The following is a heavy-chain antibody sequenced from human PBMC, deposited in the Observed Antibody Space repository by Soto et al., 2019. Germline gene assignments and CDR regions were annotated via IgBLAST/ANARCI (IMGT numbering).Heavy chain of an antibody. CDR3: ARGPGYYFDY. J-gene: IGHJ4*02. Sequence: GSLRLSCAASGFTFSSYAMHWVRQAPWKGLEYVSAISSNGGSTYYANSVKGRFTISRDNSKNTLYLQMGSLRAEDMAVYYCARGPGYYFDYWGQGTLVTVSS. CDR1: GFTFSSYA. CDR2: ISSNGGST. V-gene: IGHV3-64*01.